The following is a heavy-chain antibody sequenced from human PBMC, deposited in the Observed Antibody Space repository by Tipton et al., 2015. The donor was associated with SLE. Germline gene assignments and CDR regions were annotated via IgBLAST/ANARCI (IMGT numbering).Heavy chain of an antibody. Sequence: SLRLSCVASGFTFDDFAIHWVRLGPGKGLEWVSGISWKSGDIGYADSVKGRFTISRDNSKNTLYLQMNRLRVEDTAVYYCAGGTGAYFDHWGQGTLVTVSS. CDR3: AGGTGAYFDH. D-gene: IGHD3-16*01. CDR2: ISWKSGDI. CDR1: GFTFDDFA. J-gene: IGHJ4*02. V-gene: IGHV3-9*01.